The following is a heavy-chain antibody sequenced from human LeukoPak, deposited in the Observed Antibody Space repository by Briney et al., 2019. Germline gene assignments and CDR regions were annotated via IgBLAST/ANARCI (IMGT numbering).Heavy chain of an antibody. J-gene: IGHJ3*02. CDR3: AIRGAAFDI. CDR1: GFTVSSNY. V-gene: IGHV4-59*02. D-gene: IGHD3-10*01. CDR2: IYYSGST. Sequence: GSLRLSCAASGFTVSSNYMSWVRQPPGKGLEWIGYIYYSGSTNYNPSLKSRVTISVDTSKNQFSLKLSSVTAADTAVYYCAIRGAAFDIWGQGTMVTVSS.